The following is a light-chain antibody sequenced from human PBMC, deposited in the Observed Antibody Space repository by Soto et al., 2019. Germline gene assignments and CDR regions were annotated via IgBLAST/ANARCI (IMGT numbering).Light chain of an antibody. J-gene: IGKJ5*01. CDR3: QQDADSIN. CDR2: CAS. CDR1: QSISSTH. V-gene: IGKV3-20*01. Sequence: EITLTHSPATLSLYPGERATLSCRASQSISSTHLAWYQQQHGQAPRLLIYCASTTATGIADRFSGSGSGTYFTLTISSLESEEYEVYFCQQDADSINFGQGTRLDI.